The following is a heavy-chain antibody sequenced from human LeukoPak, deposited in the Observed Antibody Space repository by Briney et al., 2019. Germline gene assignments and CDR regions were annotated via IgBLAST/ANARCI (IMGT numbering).Heavy chain of an antibody. CDR3: AKMGDCSSTSCPPLPYYYYGMDV. J-gene: IGHJ6*04. Sequence: GGSLRLSCAASGFTFSTYAMSWVRQTPGKGLEWVSIISDSGDSTYYADSVKGRFTISRDNSKNTLYLQMNSLRAEDTAVYYCAKMGDCSSTSCPPLPYYYYGMDVWGKGTTVTVSS. V-gene: IGHV3-23*01. CDR1: GFTFSTYA. CDR2: ISDSGDST. D-gene: IGHD2-2*01.